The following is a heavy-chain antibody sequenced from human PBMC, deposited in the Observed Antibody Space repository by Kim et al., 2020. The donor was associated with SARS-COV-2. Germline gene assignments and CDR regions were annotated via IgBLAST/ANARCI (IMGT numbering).Heavy chain of an antibody. Sequence: SETLSLTCTVSGGSISSTTYYWGWVRQPPGKGLEWIGSSYYNGRTYYNPSLNSRVIVSVDTSKNQISLKLSSVTAADTAVYFCATASPAFDFWGQGTLVT. D-gene: IGHD2-2*01. CDR3: ATASPAFDF. V-gene: IGHV4-39*01. CDR2: SYYNGRT. J-gene: IGHJ4*02. CDR1: GGSISSTTYY.